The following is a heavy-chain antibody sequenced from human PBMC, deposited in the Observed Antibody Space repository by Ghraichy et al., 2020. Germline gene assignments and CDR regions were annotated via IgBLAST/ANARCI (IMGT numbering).Heavy chain of an antibody. CDR2: IYYSGST. CDR1: GGSISSSSYY. J-gene: IGHJ4*02. CDR3: ARLGSRWLHSTSPYYFDY. Sequence: SQTLSLTCTVSGGSISSSSYYWGWIRQPPGKGLEWIGSIYYSGSTYYNPSLKSRVTISVDTSKNQFSLKLSSVTAADTAVYYCARLGSRWLHSTSPYYFDYWGQGTLVTVSS. D-gene: IGHD5-24*01. V-gene: IGHV4-39*01.